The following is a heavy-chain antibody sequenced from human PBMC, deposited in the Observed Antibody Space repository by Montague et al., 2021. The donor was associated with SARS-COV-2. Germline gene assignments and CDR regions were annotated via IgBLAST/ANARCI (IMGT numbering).Heavy chain of an antibody. D-gene: IGHD2-2*01. CDR1: GGSISSSSYY. V-gene: IGHV4-39*01. Sequence: SETLSLTCTVSGGSISSSSYYWGWIRQPPGKGLEWIGSIYYSGSTYYNPSLKSRVTISVDTSKNQFSLKLSSVLAADTAVYYCARLHCSSTSCYYLFFAETSVFGXWGQGTLVTVSS. CDR2: IYYSGST. J-gene: IGHJ4*02. CDR3: ARLHCSSTSCYYLFFAETSVFGX.